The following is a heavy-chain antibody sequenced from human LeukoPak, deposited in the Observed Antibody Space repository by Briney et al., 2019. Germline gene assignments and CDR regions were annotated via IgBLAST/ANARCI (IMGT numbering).Heavy chain of an antibody. CDR2: ISYDGSNK. D-gene: IGHD3-10*01. CDR3: ARDRNKVRGVFDY. J-gene: IGHJ4*02. CDR1: GFTFSSYG. Sequence: GGSLRLSCAASGFTFSSYGMHWVRQAPGKGLEWVAVISYDGSNKYYADSVKGRFTISRDNSKNTLYLQMNSLRAEDTAVYYCARDRNKVRGVFDYWGQGTLVTVSS. V-gene: IGHV3-30*03.